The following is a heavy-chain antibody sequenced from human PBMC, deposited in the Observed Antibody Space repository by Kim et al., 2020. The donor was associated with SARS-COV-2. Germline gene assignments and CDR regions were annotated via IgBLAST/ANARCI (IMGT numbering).Heavy chain of an antibody. J-gene: IGHJ3*01. Sequence: ASVKVSCKASGYSFIDYYMHWVRQAPGQGLEWMGWINPRSGVTNNAQKFQGRVTMTRDTSVNIVYMDLSWLTSDDTAVYYCARANENVFDVWGQGTMVTVSS. CDR3: ARANENVFDV. CDR1: GYSFIDYY. V-gene: IGHV1-2*02. CDR2: INPRSGVT.